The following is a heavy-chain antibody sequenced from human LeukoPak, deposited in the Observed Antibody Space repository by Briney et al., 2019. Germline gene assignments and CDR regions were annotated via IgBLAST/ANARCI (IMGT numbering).Heavy chain of an antibody. Sequence: PSETLSLTCSVSGGSIRSDSHYWGWIRQPPGKGLEWIGSIYYSGSTYYNPSLEGRVTISVDTSKYQFSLKLSSVTAADTAVYYCARLRGYSGYEIDYWGQGTLVTVSS. CDR1: GGSIRSDSHY. V-gene: IGHV4-39*01. CDR2: IYYSGST. CDR3: ARLRGYSGYEIDY. J-gene: IGHJ4*02. D-gene: IGHD5-12*01.